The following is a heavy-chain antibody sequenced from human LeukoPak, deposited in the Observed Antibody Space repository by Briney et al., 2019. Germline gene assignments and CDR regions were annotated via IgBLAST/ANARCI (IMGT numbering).Heavy chain of an antibody. CDR1: GYTFTTYY. CDR3: ARERGPAPGTLFFDS. Sequence: ASVKVSCKASGYTFTTYYIHWVRQAPGQGLEWMGIINTSGGSTNSARKFQGRVTMTCDTSTTTVYIELSSLRSEDTAVYYCARERGPAPGTLFFDSWGQGSLVTVSS. CDR2: INTSGGST. V-gene: IGHV1-46*01. D-gene: IGHD6-13*01. J-gene: IGHJ4*02.